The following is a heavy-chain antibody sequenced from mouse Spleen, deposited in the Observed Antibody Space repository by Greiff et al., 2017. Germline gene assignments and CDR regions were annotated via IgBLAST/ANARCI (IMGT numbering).Heavy chain of an antibody. V-gene: IGHV5-9-3*01. CDR3: ARHYRYDGWYFDV. CDR2: ISSGGSYT. D-gene: IGHD2-14*01. CDR1: GFTFSSYA. Sequence: EVKLVESGGGLVKPGGSLKLSCAASGFTFSSYAMSWVRQTPEKRLEWVATISSGGSYTYYPDSVKGRFTISRDNAKNTLYLQMSSLRSEDTAMYYCARHYRYDGWYFDVWGAGTTVTVSS. J-gene: IGHJ1*01.